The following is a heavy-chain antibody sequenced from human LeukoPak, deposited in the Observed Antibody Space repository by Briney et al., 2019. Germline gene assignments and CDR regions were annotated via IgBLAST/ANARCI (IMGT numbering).Heavy chain of an antibody. Sequence: ASVMVSCKASGYTFTGYYMHWVRQAPGEGLEWMGWIDPNSGGTNYAQKFQGRVTMTRDTSISTAYMELSRLRSDDTAVYYCATHRDTAITADAFDIGGQETMVTVSS. CDR2: IDPNSGGT. V-gene: IGHV1-2*02. D-gene: IGHD5-18*01. CDR1: GYTFTGYY. J-gene: IGHJ3*02. CDR3: ATHRDTAITADAFDI.